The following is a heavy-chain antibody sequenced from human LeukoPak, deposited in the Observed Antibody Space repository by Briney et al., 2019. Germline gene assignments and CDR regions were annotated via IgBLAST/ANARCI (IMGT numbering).Heavy chain of an antibody. CDR2: IYYIGRT. V-gene: IGHV4-39*07. J-gene: IGHJ4*02. CDR3: ASGPLGYCSSTSCYSGTVDY. D-gene: IGHD2-2*01. CDR1: CGSISSSSYY. Sequence: SETLSLSCTFSCGSISSSSYYLGWIRQPPGKVLEWIGSIYYIGRTYYNPSLKSRVTISVDTSKNQFSLKLSSVTAADTAVYYCASGPLGYCSSTSCYSGTVDYWGQGTLVTVSS.